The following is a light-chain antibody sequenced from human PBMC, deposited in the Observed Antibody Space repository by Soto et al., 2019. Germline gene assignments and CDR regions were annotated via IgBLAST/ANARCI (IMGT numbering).Light chain of an antibody. CDR2: EGT. Sequence: QPVLAQPASVSGSPGQSITISCTGTSSDIGNYDLVSWYQQVPGKAPKLIIYEGTKRPSGISDRFSGSKSGNTASLTVSGLQPEDEADYFCCSFAGSDTPYLFGSGTKLTVL. V-gene: IGLV2-23*01. CDR3: CSFAGSDTPYL. CDR1: SSDIGNYDL. J-gene: IGLJ1*01.